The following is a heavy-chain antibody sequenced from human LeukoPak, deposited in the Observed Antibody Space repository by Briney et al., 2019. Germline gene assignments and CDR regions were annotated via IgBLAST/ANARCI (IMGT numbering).Heavy chain of an antibody. CDR3: ARHLQGGATNFDC. J-gene: IGHJ4*02. Sequence: GGSLRLSCAASGFTFSSYTMSWVRQAPGKGLEWVSFISSSSSYSNYADSVKGRFTISRDNAKNSLYLQMNSLRVEDTAVYYCARHLQGGATNFDCWGQGTLVTVSS. CDR1: GFTFSSYT. D-gene: IGHD1-26*01. V-gene: IGHV3-21*01. CDR2: ISSSSSYS.